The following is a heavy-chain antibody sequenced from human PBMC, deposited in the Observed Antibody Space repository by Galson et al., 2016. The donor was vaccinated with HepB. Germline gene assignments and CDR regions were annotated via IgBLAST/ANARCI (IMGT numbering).Heavy chain of an antibody. CDR2: IFHNGGL. V-gene: IGHV4-4*02. D-gene: IGHD2-2*01. CDR1: GDSVISSNW. CDR3: TRARRYCSTNSCYLEP. J-gene: IGHJ5*02. Sequence: SETLSLTCAVSGDSVISSNWWNWVRQSPGKGLEWIGEIFHNGGLNYNPSLKSRVTISLDRSNNHISLELSSVTAADTAVYYCTRARRYCSTNSCYLEPWGQGTLVSGSS.